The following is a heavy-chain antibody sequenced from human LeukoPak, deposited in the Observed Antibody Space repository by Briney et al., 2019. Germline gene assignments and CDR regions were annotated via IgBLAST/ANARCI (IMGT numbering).Heavy chain of an antibody. V-gene: IGHV3-23*01. CDR2: ISGSGGST. CDR1: GFTFSSYA. D-gene: IGHD3-22*01. Sequence: GGSLRLSCAASGFTFSSYAMSWVRQAPGKGLEWVSAISGSGGSTYYADSVKGRFTISRDNSKNTLYLQMNSLRAEDTAVYYCAKDEYYYDSSGYFPFDYWGQGTLVTVSS. CDR3: AKDEYYYDSSGYFPFDY. J-gene: IGHJ4*02.